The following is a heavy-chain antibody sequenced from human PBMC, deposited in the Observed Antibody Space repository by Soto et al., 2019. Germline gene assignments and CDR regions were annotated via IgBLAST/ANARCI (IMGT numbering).Heavy chain of an antibody. J-gene: IGHJ4*02. CDR1: GFTFSSYW. D-gene: IGHD1-26*01. Sequence: EVQLVESGGGLVQPGGSLRLSCAASGFTFSSYWMSWVRQAPGKGLEWVANIKQDGSEKYYVDSVKGRFTISRDNAKNSRYLQMNSLRVEDTAVYYGARDQYGGGVGARRRPGPDYWGQGTLVTVSS. V-gene: IGHV3-7*05. CDR2: IKQDGSEK. CDR3: ARDQYGGGVGARRRPGPDY.